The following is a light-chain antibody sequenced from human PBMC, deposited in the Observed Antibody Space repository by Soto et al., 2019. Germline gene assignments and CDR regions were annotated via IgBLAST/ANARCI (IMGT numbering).Light chain of an antibody. J-gene: IGLJ2*01. V-gene: IGLV2-8*01. CDR3: SSFAGNNNLGL. CDR1: SSDVGGYNY. CDR2: EVS. Sequence: QSALTEPPSASGSPGQSVTISCTGTSSDVGGYNYVSWYQHHPGKAPKLMIYEVSKRPSGVPDRFSGSKSGNTASLTVSGLHAEDEADYYCSSFAGNNNLGLFGGGTKLTVL.